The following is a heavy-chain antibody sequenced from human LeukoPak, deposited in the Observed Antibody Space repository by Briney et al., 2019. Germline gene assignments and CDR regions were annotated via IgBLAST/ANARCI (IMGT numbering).Heavy chain of an antibody. CDR2: ISAYNGNT. D-gene: IGHD5-18*01. J-gene: IGHJ4*02. CDR1: GYTFTSYG. CDR3: ARELDVLGSYGKLGY. Sequence: ASVKVSCTASGYTFTSYGISWVRQAPGQGLEWMGWISAYNGNTNYAQKLQGRVTMTTDTSTSTAYMELRSLRSDDTAVYYCARELDVLGSYGKLGYWGQGTLVTVSS. V-gene: IGHV1-18*01.